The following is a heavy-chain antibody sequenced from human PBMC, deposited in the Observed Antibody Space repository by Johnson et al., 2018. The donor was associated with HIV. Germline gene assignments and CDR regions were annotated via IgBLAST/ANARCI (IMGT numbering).Heavy chain of an antibody. D-gene: IGHD1-26*01. CDR1: GFTSGDYT. CDR2: IRSKAYGGTA. J-gene: IGHJ3*02. CDR3: ARGWELEAFDI. Sequence: VQLVESGGGLVQPGRSLRLSCIASGFTSGDYTMSWFRQAPGKGLEWVGFIRSKAYGGTAECAASVKGRFTISRDNSKNTLYLQMNSLRAGDTAVYYCARGWELEAFDIWGQGTMVTVSS. V-gene: IGHV3-49*03.